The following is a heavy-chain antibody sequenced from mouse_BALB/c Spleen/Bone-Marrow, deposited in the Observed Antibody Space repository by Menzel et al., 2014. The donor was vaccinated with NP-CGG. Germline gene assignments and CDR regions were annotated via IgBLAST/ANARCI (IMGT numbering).Heavy chain of an antibody. Sequence: VQLQQSGAELAKPGASVKMPCKASGYTFTSYRMHWVKQRPGQGLEWIGYINHSTGYTEYNQKFKDKATLTADKSSSTAYMQLSSLTSEDSAVYYCARERYAGYYFDYWGQGTTLTVSS. D-gene: IGHD2-3*01. CDR2: INHSTGYT. J-gene: IGHJ2*01. CDR1: GYTFTSYR. CDR3: ARERYAGYYFDY. V-gene: IGHV1-4*01.